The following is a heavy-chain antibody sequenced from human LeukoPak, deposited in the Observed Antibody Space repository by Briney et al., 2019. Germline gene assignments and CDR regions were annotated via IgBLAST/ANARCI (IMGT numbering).Heavy chain of an antibody. V-gene: IGHV3-7*01. Sequence: GGSLRLSCAASGFTLSKHWMTWVRQAPGKGLECVAIIKQDGSEKYYVNSVKGRFTISGDNAKNSLYLQMNSLRVEDTAVYYCGREWAVDFWGQGTLVTVSS. CDR3: GREWAVDF. CDR1: GFTLSKHW. J-gene: IGHJ4*02. CDR2: IKQDGSEK.